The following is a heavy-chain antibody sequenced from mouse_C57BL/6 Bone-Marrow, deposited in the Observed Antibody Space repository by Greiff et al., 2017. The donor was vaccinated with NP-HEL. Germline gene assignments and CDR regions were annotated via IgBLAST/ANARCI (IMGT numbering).Heavy chain of an antibody. CDR3: SSLYYDYSFAY. J-gene: IGHJ3*01. CDR1: GYTFTSYG. V-gene: IGHV1-81*01. Sequence: QVQLQQSGAELARPGASVKLSCKASGYTFTSYGISWVKQRTGQGLEWIGEIYPRSGNTYYNEKFKGKATLTADKSSSTAYMELRSLTSGDSAVYFCSSLYYDYSFAYWGQGTLVTVSA. CDR2: IYPRSGNT. D-gene: IGHD2-4*01.